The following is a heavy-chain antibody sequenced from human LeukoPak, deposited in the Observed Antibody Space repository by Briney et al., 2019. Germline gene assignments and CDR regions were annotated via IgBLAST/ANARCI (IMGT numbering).Heavy chain of an antibody. Sequence: GGSLRLSCTASGFALSSYNMNWVRQAPGKGLEWLSYISTSSSVIYQADSVRGRFTISRDNAKNSLYLQMNSLRAGDTAVYYCARGGAARPDYWGQGTLVTVSS. D-gene: IGHD6-6*01. V-gene: IGHV3-48*01. CDR3: ARGGAARPDY. J-gene: IGHJ4*02. CDR1: GFALSSYN. CDR2: ISTSSSVI.